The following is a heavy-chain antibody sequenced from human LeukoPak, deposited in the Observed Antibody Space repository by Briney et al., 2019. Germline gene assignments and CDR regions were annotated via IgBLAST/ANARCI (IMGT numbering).Heavy chain of an antibody. CDR3: AKDVGYYDSSGFGQSYYFDY. CDR2: IYSGGST. Sequence: GGSLRLSCAASGFTVSSNYMSWVRQAPGKGLEWVSVIYSGGSTYYTDSVKSRFTISRHNSKNTLYLQINSLRPEGTAVSYCAKDVGYYDSSGFGQSYYFDYWGQGTLVTVSS. D-gene: IGHD3-22*01. J-gene: IGHJ4*02. V-gene: IGHV3-53*01. CDR1: GFTVSSNY.